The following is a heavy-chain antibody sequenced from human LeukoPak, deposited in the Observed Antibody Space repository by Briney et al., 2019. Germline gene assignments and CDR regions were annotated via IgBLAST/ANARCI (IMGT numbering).Heavy chain of an antibody. Sequence: PGGSLRLSCTASGFTFSNHAMTWVRQAPGKGLEWVSAISGSGGSTYYADSVKGRFTISRDNSKNTLYLQMNSLRAEDTAVYYCAKEGNDNYYYYYYMDVWGKGTTVTVSS. CDR3: AKEGNDNYYYYYYMDV. CDR2: ISGSGGST. V-gene: IGHV3-23*01. J-gene: IGHJ6*03. D-gene: IGHD1-1*01. CDR1: GFTFSNHA.